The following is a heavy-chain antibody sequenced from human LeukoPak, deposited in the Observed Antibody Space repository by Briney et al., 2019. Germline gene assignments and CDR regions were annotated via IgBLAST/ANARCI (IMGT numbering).Heavy chain of an antibody. J-gene: IGHJ5*02. V-gene: IGHV4-34*01. CDR2: INHSGST. D-gene: IGHD3-10*01. CDR1: GGSFSGYY. Sequence: PSETLSLTCAVYGGSFSGYYWSWIRQPPGKGLEWIGEINHSGSTNYNPSLKSRVTISVDTSKNQFSLKLSSVTAADTAVYYCARRKTMVRGVTIRGWFDPWGQGTLVTVSS. CDR3: ARRKTMVRGVTIRGWFDP.